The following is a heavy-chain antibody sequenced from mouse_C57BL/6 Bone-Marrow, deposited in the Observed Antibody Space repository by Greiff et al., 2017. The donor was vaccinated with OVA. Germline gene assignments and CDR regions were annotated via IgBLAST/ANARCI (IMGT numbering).Heavy chain of an antibody. CDR3: ARRGSNYGWYFDF. CDR1: EYEFPSHD. V-gene: IGHV5-2*03. D-gene: IGHD2-5*01. CDR2: INSDGGST. Sequence: EVKLMESGGGLVQPGESLKLSCESNEYEFPSHDMSWVRKTPEKRLELVAAINSDGGSTYYPDTMESRFIISRDNTKKTLYLQMLSLLSEYPALYYCARRGSNYGWYFDFCGTGTTVTVSS. J-gene: IGHJ1*03.